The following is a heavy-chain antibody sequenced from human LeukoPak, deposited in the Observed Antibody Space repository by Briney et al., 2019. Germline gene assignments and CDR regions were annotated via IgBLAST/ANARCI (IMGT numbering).Heavy chain of an antibody. CDR1: GFTFSSYA. V-gene: IGHV3-30-3*01. CDR2: ISYDGSNK. J-gene: IGHJ4*02. Sequence: GGSLRLSCAASGFTFSSYAMHWVRQAPGKGLEWVAVISYDGSNKYYADSVKGRFTISRDNSKNTLYLQMNSLRAEDTAVYYYAREGRSSTSCFFDYWGQGTLVTVSS. CDR3: AREGRSSTSCFFDY. D-gene: IGHD2-2*01.